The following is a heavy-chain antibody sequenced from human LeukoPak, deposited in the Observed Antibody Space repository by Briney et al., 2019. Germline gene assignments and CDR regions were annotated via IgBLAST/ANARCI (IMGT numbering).Heavy chain of an antibody. CDR2: INHSGST. Sequence: SETLSLTCAVYGGSFSGYYWSWIRQPPGKGLEWIGEINHSGSTNYNPSLKSRVTISVDASKDQFSLKLSSATAADTAVYYCARGRYGAPSAAFDIWGQGTMVTVSS. V-gene: IGHV4-34*01. CDR1: GGSFSGYY. J-gene: IGHJ3*02. D-gene: IGHD4-17*01. CDR3: ARGRYGAPSAAFDI.